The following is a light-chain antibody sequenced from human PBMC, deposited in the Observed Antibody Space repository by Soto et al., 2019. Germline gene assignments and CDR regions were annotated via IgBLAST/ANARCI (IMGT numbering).Light chain of an antibody. CDR3: SSYGGSNNLV. CDR1: SSDVGGYDY. Sequence: QSALTQPPSASGSPRQSVTISCTGTSSDVGGYDYVSWYQQHPGKAPKLMIYEVSKRPSGVADRFSGSKSGNTASLTVSGLQAEDEADYYCSSYGGSNNLVFGGGTKLTVL. CDR2: EVS. J-gene: IGLJ2*01. V-gene: IGLV2-8*01.